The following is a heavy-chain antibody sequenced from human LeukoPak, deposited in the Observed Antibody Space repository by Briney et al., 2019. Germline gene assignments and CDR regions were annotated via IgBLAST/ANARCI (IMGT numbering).Heavy chain of an antibody. D-gene: IGHD3-22*01. V-gene: IGHV4-39*07. CDR2: IYYSGST. J-gene: IGHJ4*02. CDR1: GGSISSSSYY. Sequence: PSETLSLTCTVSGGSISSSSYYWGWIRQPPGKGLEWIGSIYYSGSTYYNPSLKSRVTISVDTSKNQFFLKLSSVTAADTAVYYCARDFGYYYDSSGPYDYWGQGTLVTVSS. CDR3: ARDFGYYYDSSGPYDY.